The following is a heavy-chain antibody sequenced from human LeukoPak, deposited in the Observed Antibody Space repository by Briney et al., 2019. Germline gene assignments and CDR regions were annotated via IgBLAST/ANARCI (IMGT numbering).Heavy chain of an antibody. V-gene: IGHV3-7*01. D-gene: IGHD6-13*01. J-gene: IGHJ3*02. CDR3: ARDWQWQQLDGDAFDI. CDR1: GGPFSGYY. CDR2: IKQDGSEK. Sequence: ETLSLTCAVYGGPFSGYYWSWIRQPPGKGLEWVANIKQDGSEKYYVDSVKGRFTISRDNAKNSLFLQMNSLRAEDTAVYYCARDWQWQQLDGDAFDIWGQGTMVTVSS.